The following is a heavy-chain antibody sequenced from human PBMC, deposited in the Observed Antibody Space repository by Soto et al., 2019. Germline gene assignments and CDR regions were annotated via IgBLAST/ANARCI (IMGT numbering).Heavy chain of an antibody. CDR1: GGSMISYY. CDR3: ARAKAPLYSSSWYWFDP. V-gene: IGHV4-59*08. CDR2: IYYAGST. D-gene: IGHD6-13*01. Sequence: SETLSLTCTVSGGSMISYYWSWIRQPPGRGLEWIGFIYYAGSTKYNPSLNSRVTISVDTSKNQFSLKLSSVTAADTAAYYCARAKAPLYSSSWYWFDPWGQGTLVTVSS. J-gene: IGHJ5*02.